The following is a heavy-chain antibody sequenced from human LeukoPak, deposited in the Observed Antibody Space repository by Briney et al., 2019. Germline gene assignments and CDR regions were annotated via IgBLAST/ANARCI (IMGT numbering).Heavy chain of an antibody. D-gene: IGHD3-22*01. CDR3: ARDDRDYYDSSGYGDY. V-gene: IGHV3-21*01. Sequence: GGSLRLSCAASGFTFSSYSMNWVRQAPGKGLEWVSSISSSSTYIYYADSVKGRFTISRDNAKNSLYLQMNSLRAEDTAVYYCARDDRDYYDSSGYGDYWGQGTLVTVSS. J-gene: IGHJ4*02. CDR1: GFTFSSYS. CDR2: ISSSSTYI.